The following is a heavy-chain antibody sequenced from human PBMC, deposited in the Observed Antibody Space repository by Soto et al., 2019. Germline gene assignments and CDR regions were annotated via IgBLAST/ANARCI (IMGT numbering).Heavy chain of an antibody. Sequence: GGSLRLSCAASGFTFSSYGMHWVRQAPGKGLEWVAVISYDGSNKYYADSVKGRFTISRDNSKNTLYLQMNSLRAEDTAVYYCAKGSGPGIAYDYWGQGXLVTVYS. CDR1: GFTFSSYG. CDR3: AKGSGPGIAYDY. J-gene: IGHJ4*02. D-gene: IGHD6-13*01. V-gene: IGHV3-30*18. CDR2: ISYDGSNK.